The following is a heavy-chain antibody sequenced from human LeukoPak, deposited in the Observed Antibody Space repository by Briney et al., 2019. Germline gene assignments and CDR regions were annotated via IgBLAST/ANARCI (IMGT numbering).Heavy chain of an antibody. V-gene: IGHV1-2*02. CDR3: ARERLLPGPYYYYGMDV. Sequence: ASVKVSCKASGYTFTGYYMHWVRQAPGQGLEWMGWINPNSGGTNYAQKFRGRVTMTRDTSISTAYMELSRLRSDDTAVYYCARERLLPGPYYYYGMDVWGQGTTVTVSS. CDR2: INPNSGGT. J-gene: IGHJ6*02. CDR1: GYTFTGYY. D-gene: IGHD2-15*01.